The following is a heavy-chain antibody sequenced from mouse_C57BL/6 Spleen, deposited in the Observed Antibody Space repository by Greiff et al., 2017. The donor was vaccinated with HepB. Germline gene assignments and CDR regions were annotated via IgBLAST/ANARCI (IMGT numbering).Heavy chain of an antibody. CDR3: ASYYYGSSYAMDY. J-gene: IGHJ4*01. D-gene: IGHD1-1*01. V-gene: IGHV2-2*01. Sequence: VKLMESGPGLVQPSQSLSITCTVSGFSFTSYGVHWVRQSPGKGLEWLGVIWSGGSTDYNAAFISRLSISKDNSKSQVFFKMNSLQADDTAIYDCASYYYGSSYAMDYWGQGTSVTVSS. CDR1: GFSFTSYG. CDR2: IWSGGST.